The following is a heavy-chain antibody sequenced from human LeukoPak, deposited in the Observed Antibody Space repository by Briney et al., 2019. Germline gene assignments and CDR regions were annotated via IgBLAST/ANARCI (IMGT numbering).Heavy chain of an antibody. Sequence: GGSLRLSCEASGFTFSSYDMHWVRQATGKGLEWVSGIGTVGDTYYPASVKGRFTISRENAKNSLYLQMNSLTTGDTAVYYCTRRGPRDSYYSAFDIWGQGTMVTVSS. CDR2: IGTVGDT. CDR3: TRRGPRDSYYSAFDI. J-gene: IGHJ3*02. V-gene: IGHV3-13*04. D-gene: IGHD4-11*01. CDR1: GFTFSSYD.